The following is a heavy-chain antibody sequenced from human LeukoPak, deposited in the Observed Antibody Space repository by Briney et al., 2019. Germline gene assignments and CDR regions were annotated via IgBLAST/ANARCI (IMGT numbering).Heavy chain of an antibody. CDR3: ARSAPFYGTRY. D-gene: IGHD3-16*01. J-gene: IGHJ4*02. CDR2: IYNSENT. V-gene: IGHV4-61*01. CDR1: GGSFSSGSYY. Sequence: PSETLSLTCTVSGGSFSSGSYYWSWIRQSPGKGLEWIGYIYNSENTNYNPSLKSRVTISVDTSKNQFSLKLSSVTAADTAVYYCARSAPFYGTRYWGQGTLVTVSS.